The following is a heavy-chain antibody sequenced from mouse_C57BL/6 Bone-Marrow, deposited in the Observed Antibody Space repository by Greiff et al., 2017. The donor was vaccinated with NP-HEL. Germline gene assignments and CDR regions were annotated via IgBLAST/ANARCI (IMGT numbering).Heavy chain of an antibody. D-gene: IGHD2-5*01. CDR1: GYAFSSSW. CDR3: ARWSYYSKDYAMDY. CDR2: IYPGDGDT. J-gene: IGHJ4*01. Sequence: QVQLKQSGPELVKPGASVKISCKASGYAFSSSWMNWVKQRPGKGLEWIGRIYPGDGDTNYNGKFKGKATLTADKSSSTAYMQLSSLTSEDSAVYFCARWSYYSKDYAMDYWGQGTSVTVSS. V-gene: IGHV1-82*01.